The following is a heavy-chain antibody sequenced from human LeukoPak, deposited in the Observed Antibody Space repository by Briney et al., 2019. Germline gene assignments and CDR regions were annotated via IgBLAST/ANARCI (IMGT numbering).Heavy chain of an antibody. V-gene: IGHV4-4*07. D-gene: IGHD3-22*01. J-gene: IGHJ3*02. CDR1: GGSISSYY. CDR3: AREKGYYYDSSASRRAFDI. CDR2: IYTSGST. Sequence: PSETLSLTCTVSGGSISSYYWSWIRQPAGKGLEWIGRIYTSGSTDYNPSLTSRGTISVDTSKNQFSLKLSSVTAADTAVYYCAREKGYYYDSSASRRAFDIWGQGTMVTVSS.